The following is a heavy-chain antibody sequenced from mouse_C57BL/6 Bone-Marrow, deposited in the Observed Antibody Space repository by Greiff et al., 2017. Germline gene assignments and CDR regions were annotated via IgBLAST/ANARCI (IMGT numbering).Heavy chain of an antibody. Sequence: QVQLKQPGAELVMPGASVKLSCKASGYTFTSYWMHWVKQRPGQGLEWIGEIDPSDSYTNYNQKFKGKSTLTVDKSSSTAYMQLSSLTSEDSAVYYCARGGYYGSSSPWFAYWGQGTLVTVSA. CDR3: ARGGYYGSSSPWFAY. CDR1: GYTFTSYW. V-gene: IGHV1-69*01. J-gene: IGHJ3*01. CDR2: IDPSDSYT. D-gene: IGHD1-1*01.